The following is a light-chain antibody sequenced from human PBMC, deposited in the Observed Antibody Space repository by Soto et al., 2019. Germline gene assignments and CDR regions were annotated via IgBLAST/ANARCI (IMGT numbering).Light chain of an antibody. CDR3: HQYGSPPA. V-gene: IGKV3-20*01. CDR2: GAS. Sequence: EIVVTQSPGTLSLSPGERATLSCRASQSVSSSYLAWYQQKPGQAPRLLIYGASSRATGMPDRFSGSGSGTDFPISIRGLEPEVFAVYYCHQYGSPPAFGGGTKVEIK. J-gene: IGKJ4*01. CDR1: QSVSSSY.